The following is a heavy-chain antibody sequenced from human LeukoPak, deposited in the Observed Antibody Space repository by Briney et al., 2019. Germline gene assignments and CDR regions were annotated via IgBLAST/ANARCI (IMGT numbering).Heavy chain of an antibody. CDR3: ARFAAGGSYYFYMDV. D-gene: IGHD6-25*01. CDR1: GFTFSSYS. CDR2: ISSSSSYI. Sequence: GGSLRLSCAASGFTFSSYSMNWVRQAPGKGLEWVSSISSSSSYIYYADSVKGRFTISRDNAKNSLYLQMNSLRAEDTAVYYCARFAAGGSYYFYMDVWGKGTTVTVSS. V-gene: IGHV3-21*01. J-gene: IGHJ6*03.